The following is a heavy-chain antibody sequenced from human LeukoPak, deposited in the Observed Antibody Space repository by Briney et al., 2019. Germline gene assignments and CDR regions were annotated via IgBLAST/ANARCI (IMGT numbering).Heavy chain of an antibody. CDR3: ARDRAMGYMVRETHPGY. D-gene: IGHD3-10*01. Sequence: GGSLRLSCAASGFTFSSYSMNWVRQAPGKGLEWVSSISSSSSYIYFADSVKGRFTISRDNAKNSLYLQMNSLRAEDTAVYYCARDRAMGYMVRETHPGYWGQGTLVTVSS. J-gene: IGHJ4*02. CDR2: ISSSSSYI. CDR1: GFTFSSYS. V-gene: IGHV3-21*01.